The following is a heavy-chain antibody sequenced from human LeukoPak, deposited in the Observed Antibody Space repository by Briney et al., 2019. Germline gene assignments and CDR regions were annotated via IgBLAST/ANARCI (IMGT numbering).Heavy chain of an antibody. D-gene: IGHD4-11*01. CDR1: GFTFSHFG. V-gene: IGHV3-33*06. CDR2: IWSDATNQ. J-gene: IGHJ4*02. CDR3: AKDAQGGFDYSNSLEY. Sequence: PGTSLTLSCETSGFTFSHFGMHWVRQAPGKGLEWVAVIWSDATNQYYADSVKGRFTISRDNFKRTVSLEMNSLRAEDTAVYYCAKDAQGGFDYSNSLEYWGQGSLVIVSS.